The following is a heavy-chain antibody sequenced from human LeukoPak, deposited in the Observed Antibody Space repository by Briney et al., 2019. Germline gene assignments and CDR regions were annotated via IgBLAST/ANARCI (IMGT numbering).Heavy chain of an antibody. V-gene: IGHV3-30*01. Sequence: GGSLRPSCAASGITLSSYAMHWVHQAPGKGLEWVSLISSGGTDEYYADSVKGRFTISRDNSKNTLYLQLNSLRGEDTAVYYCARDSTYYYDSGSSGPHYFDNWGQGTLVTVSS. J-gene: IGHJ4*02. D-gene: IGHD3-10*01. CDR2: ISSGGTDE. CDR3: ARDSTYYYDSGSSGPHYFDN. CDR1: GITLSSYA.